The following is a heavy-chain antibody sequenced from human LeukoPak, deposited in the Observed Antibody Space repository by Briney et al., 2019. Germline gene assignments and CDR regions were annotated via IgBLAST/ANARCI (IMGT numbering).Heavy chain of an antibody. J-gene: IGHJ4*02. V-gene: IGHV3-30*19. CDR1: GFTFSSYG. D-gene: IGHD3-3*01. Sequence: PGGSLRLSCAASGFTFSSYGMHWVRQAPGKGLEWVAVISYDGSNKYYADSVRGRFTISRDNSKNTVYLQMNSLRAEDTAVYYCARDQPEVIINLFDYWGQGTLVTVSS. CDR2: ISYDGSNK. CDR3: ARDQPEVIINLFDY.